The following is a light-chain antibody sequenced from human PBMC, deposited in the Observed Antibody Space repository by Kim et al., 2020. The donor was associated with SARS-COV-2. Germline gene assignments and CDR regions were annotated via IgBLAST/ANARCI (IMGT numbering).Light chain of an antibody. J-gene: IGLJ3*02. V-gene: IGLV3-21*04. CDR2: SDN. CDR1: SLVANT. CDR3: QVWDSDSDLVV. Sequence: APRKTATISCGGNSLVANTVHWYQPKPGQAPVLVIQSDNERPSGIPERISASASGNTATLTVSRVEAGDEAYYYCQVWDSDSDLVVFGGGTQLTVL.